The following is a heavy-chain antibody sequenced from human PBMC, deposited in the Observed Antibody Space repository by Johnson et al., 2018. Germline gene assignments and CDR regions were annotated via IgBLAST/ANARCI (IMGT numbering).Heavy chain of an antibody. D-gene: IGHD5-24*01. Sequence: QVQLQQCGAGLLKPSETLSLTCAVYGGSFSGYSWTWIRQPPGKGLEWIGEINHSGSTNYNPSLKSRVTIAVDTSKNQFSLKLSSVTAADTAVFYCARRLGDGPRGTFDFWGQGTLVTVSS. V-gene: IGHV4-34*01. CDR2: INHSGST. CDR3: ARRLGDGPRGTFDF. CDR1: GGSFSGYS. J-gene: IGHJ3*01.